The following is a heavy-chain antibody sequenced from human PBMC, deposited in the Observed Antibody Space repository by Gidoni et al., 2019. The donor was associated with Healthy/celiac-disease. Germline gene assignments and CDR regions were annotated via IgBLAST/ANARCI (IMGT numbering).Heavy chain of an antibody. J-gene: IGHJ4*02. CDR3: ARVTEVRRYYGSGSYLSLEYYFDY. CDR1: GGSISSYY. D-gene: IGHD3-10*01. CDR2: IYYSGST. V-gene: IGHV4-59*01. Sequence: QVQLQESGPGLVKPSETLSLTCTVSGGSISSYYWSWIRQPPGKGLEWIGYIYYSGSTNYNPSLKSRVTISVDTSKNQFSMKLSSVTAADTAVYYCARVTEVRRYYGSGSYLSLEYYFDYWGQGTLVTVSS.